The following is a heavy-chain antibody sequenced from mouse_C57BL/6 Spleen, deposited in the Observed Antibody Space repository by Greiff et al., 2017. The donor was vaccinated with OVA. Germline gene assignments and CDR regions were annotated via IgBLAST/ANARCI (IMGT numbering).Heavy chain of an antibody. D-gene: IGHD1-1*01. Sequence: VKLQESGAELVKPGASVKLSCKASGYTFTEYTIHWVKQRSGQGLEWIGWFYPGSGSIKYNEKFKDKATLTADKSSSTVYMELSRLTSEDSAVYFCARHEIGYYYGSSYWYFDVWGTGTTVTVSS. CDR3: ARHEIGYYYGSSYWYFDV. CDR2: FYPGSGSI. V-gene: IGHV1-62-2*01. J-gene: IGHJ1*03. CDR1: GYTFTEYT.